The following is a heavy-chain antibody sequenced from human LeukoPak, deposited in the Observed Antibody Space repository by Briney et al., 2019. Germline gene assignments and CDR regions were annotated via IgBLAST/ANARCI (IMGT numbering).Heavy chain of an antibody. CDR1: GFTFSSYS. Sequence: GGSLRLSCAASGFTFSSYSMNWVRQAPGKGLEWVSFISSSSSTIYYADSVKGRFTISRDNAKNSLYLQMNCLRAEDTAVYYCARDRGGSYSAIDYWGQGTLVTVSS. V-gene: IGHV3-48*04. CDR2: ISSSSSTI. CDR3: ARDRGGSYSAIDY. J-gene: IGHJ4*02. D-gene: IGHD1-26*01.